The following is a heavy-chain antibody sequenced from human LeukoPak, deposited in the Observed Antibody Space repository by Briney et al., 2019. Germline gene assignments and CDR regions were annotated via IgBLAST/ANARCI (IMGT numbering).Heavy chain of an antibody. CDR3: ARRNRHYDILTGYYHYYYYMDV. Sequence: GGSLRLSCAASGFTFSSYWMHWVRQAPGKGLVWVSRINSDGSSTSYADSVKGRFTISRDNAKNSLHLQMNSLRAEDTAVYYCARRNRHYDILTGYYHYYYYMDVWGKGTTVTISS. J-gene: IGHJ6*03. CDR1: GFTFSSYW. D-gene: IGHD3-9*01. CDR2: INSDGSST. V-gene: IGHV3-74*01.